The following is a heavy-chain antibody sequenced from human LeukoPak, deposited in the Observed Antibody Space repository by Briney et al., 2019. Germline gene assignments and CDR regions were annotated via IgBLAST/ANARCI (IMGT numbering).Heavy chain of an antibody. V-gene: IGHV3-30*04. Sequence: GRSLRLSCAASGFTFSSYAMHWVRQAPGKGLEWVAVISYDGSNKYYADSVKGRFTISRDNSKNTLYLQMNSLRAEDTAVYYCAREAGSQLRYFDWFDSYYFDYWGQGTLVTVSS. CDR2: ISYDGSNK. CDR1: GFTFSSYA. J-gene: IGHJ4*02. D-gene: IGHD3-9*01. CDR3: AREAGSQLRYFDWFDSYYFDY.